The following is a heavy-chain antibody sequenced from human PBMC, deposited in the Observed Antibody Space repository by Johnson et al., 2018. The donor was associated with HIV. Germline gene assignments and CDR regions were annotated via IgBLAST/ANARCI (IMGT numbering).Heavy chain of an antibody. CDR3: ANSLLLDAFNI. J-gene: IGHJ3*02. CDR1: GFTFSSYG. CDR2: ISYDGSDK. Sequence: QVQLVESGVGVVQPGRSLRLSCAASGFTFSSYGMHWVRQAPGKGLEWVAVISYDGSDKYYADSVKGRFTISRDNSKNTLYLQMNSLRDEDTAVYYCANSLLLDAFNIWGQGTMVTVSS. V-gene: IGHV3-30*18.